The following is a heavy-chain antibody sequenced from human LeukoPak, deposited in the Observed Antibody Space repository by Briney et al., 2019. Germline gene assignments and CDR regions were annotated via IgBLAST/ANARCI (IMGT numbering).Heavy chain of an antibody. Sequence: PSQTLSLTCTVSGGSISSGAYSWTWIRQHPGKGLEWIGYIYYSGSTYYNPSLKSRVTISVDTSKNQFSLKLSSVTAADTAVYYCARGGGTIFGVVTQVDPWGQGTLVTVSS. D-gene: IGHD3-3*01. CDR2: IYYSGST. CDR3: ARGGGTIFGVVTQVDP. CDR1: GGSISSGAYS. V-gene: IGHV4-31*03. J-gene: IGHJ5*02.